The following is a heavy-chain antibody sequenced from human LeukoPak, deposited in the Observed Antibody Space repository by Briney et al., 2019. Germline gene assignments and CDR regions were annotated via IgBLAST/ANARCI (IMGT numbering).Heavy chain of an antibody. D-gene: IGHD2-2*01. J-gene: IGHJ5*02. V-gene: IGHV4-38-2*02. CDR2: INHSGST. CDR1: GYSISSGYY. CDR3: ARRATYNPMRLYNWFDP. Sequence: PSETLSLTCTVSGYSISSGYYWGWIRQPPGKGLEWIGEINHSGSTNYNPSLKSRVTISVDTSKKQFSLKLSSVTAADMAVYYCARRATYNPMRLYNWFDPWGQGTLVTVSS.